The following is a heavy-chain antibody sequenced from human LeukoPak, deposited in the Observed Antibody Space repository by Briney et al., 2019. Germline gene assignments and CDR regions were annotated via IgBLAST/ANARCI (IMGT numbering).Heavy chain of an antibody. CDR2: MYVSGNT. J-gene: IGHJ4*02. CDR3: ARDTAGGSYYNVFDL. Sequence: SETLSLTCTVFGGSISHYYWSWIRQSAGRGLEWSGRMYVSGNTNYNPSLKSRVTLSLETSKNQFSLRLNSVTAADTAVYYCARDTAGGSYYNVFDLWGRGTLVVVSS. V-gene: IGHV4-4*07. D-gene: IGHD1-26*01. CDR1: GGSISHYY.